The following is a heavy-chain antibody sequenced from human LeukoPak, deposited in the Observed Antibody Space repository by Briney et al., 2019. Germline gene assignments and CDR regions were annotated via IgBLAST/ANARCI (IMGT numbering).Heavy chain of an antibody. CDR2: INHSGST. V-gene: IGHV4-34*01. D-gene: IGHD3-10*01. CDR3: ASFWDTMVRGVYY. Sequence: SETLSLACAVYGGSFSGYYWSWIRQPPGKGLEWIGEINHSGSTNYNPSLKSRVTISVDTSKNQFSLKLSSVTAADTAVYYCASFWDTMVRGVYYWGQGTLVTVSS. CDR1: GGSFSGYY. J-gene: IGHJ4*02.